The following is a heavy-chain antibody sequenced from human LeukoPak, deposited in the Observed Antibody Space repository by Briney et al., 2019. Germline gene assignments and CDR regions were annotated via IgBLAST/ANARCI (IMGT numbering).Heavy chain of an antibody. CDR1: GFPFSSYG. Sequence: GGSLRPSCAASGFPFSSYGMHWVRQAPGKGLEWVALIWYDGSNLYYADSVKGRFTISKDSSKNTLYLHMNSLRAEDTAVYYCARDKNYYGSGSPSLDAFDIWGQGTMVTVSS. CDR3: ARDKNYYGSGSPSLDAFDI. V-gene: IGHV3-33*01. CDR2: IWYDGSNL. D-gene: IGHD3-10*01. J-gene: IGHJ3*02.